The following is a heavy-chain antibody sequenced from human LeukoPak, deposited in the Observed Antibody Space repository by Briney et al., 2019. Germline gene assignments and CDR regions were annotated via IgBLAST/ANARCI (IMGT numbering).Heavy chain of an antibody. Sequence: SETLSLTCGGHGGSFSGYHCSLIRHPPGKGLDWIGEINHSGSTNYNSSLKSRVTISVDTSKNQFSLKLSSVTAADTAVYYCARSSNLAYNWFDPWGQGTLVTVSS. CDR3: ARSSNLAYNWFDP. J-gene: IGHJ5*02. D-gene: IGHD2-2*01. V-gene: IGHV4-34*01. CDR2: INHSGST. CDR1: GGSFSGYH.